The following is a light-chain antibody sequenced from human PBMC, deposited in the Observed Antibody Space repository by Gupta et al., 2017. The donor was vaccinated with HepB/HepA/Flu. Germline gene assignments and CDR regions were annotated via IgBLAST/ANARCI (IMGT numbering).Light chain of an antibody. CDR3: GTWDNSLNAGV. CDR1: KSNIGDNY. V-gene: IGLV1-51*02. J-gene: IGLJ3*02. Sequence: QSVLTQPPPVSAAPGQKVTISCSGSKSNIGDNYVSWYQQFPGTAPKLVIYEIHKRPSGIPDRFSGSKSGSSATLDITGLQAGDEADYYCGTWDNSLNAGVFGGGTKLTVL. CDR2: EIH.